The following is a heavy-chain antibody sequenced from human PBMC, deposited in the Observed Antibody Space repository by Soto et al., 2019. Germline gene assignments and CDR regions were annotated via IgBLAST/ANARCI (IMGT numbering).Heavy chain of an antibody. V-gene: IGHV3-9*01. J-gene: IGHJ4*02. CDR1: GFTFDDYA. CDR2: ISWNSGSI. Sequence: GGSLRLSCAASGFTFDDYAMHWVRQAPGKGLEWVSGISWNSGSIGYADSVKGRFTISRDNAKNSLYLQMNSLRAEDTALYYCAKDQEYYYDSSGHDYWGQGTLVTVSS. D-gene: IGHD3-22*01. CDR3: AKDQEYYYDSSGHDY.